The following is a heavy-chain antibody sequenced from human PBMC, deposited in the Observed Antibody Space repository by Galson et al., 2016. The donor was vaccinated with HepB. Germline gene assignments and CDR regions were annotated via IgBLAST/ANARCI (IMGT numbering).Heavy chain of an antibody. CDR1: GFIFSSYG. CDR2: ISYDGSKK. Sequence: SLRLSCAASGFIFSSYGMHWVRQAPGKGQEWMAVISYDGSKKYYADSVKGRFTVSRDNSKNTLYLQMNSLRAEDTAVYYCAKGRISSGYYLPFDYWGQGTLVTVSS. V-gene: IGHV3-30*18. CDR3: AKGRISSGYYLPFDY. D-gene: IGHD3-22*01. J-gene: IGHJ4*02.